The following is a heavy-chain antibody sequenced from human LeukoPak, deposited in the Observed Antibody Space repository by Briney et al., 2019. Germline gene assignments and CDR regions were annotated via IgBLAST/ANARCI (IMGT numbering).Heavy chain of an antibody. Sequence: SVKVSCKASGFTFTSSAVQWVRQARGQRLEWIGWIVVGTGNTKYAQKFQERVTITRGMSTSTAYMELSSLRSEDTAVYYCAAGLLSDFWGQGTLVSVSS. D-gene: IGHD4/OR15-4a*01. J-gene: IGHJ4*02. CDR1: GFTFTSSA. CDR2: IVVGTGNT. V-gene: IGHV1-58*01. CDR3: AAGLLSDF.